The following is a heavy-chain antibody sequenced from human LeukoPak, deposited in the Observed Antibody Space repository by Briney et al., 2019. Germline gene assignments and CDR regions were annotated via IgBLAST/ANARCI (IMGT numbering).Heavy chain of an antibody. V-gene: IGHV3-21*01. CDR3: ARGGSGSYYHLFYYYYYGMDV. CDR1: GFTFSSYS. Sequence: GGSLRLSCAASGFTFSSYSMNWVRQAPGKGLEWVSSISSSSSYIYHADSVKGRFTISRDNAKNSLYLQMNSLRAEDTAVYYCARGGSGSYYHLFYYYYYGMDVWGQGTTVTVSS. J-gene: IGHJ6*02. CDR2: ISSSSSYI. D-gene: IGHD1-26*01.